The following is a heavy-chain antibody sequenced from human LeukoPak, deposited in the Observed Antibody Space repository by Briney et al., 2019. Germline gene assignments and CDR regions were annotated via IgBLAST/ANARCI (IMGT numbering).Heavy chain of an antibody. CDR3: ARTKIPAVPYFDY. D-gene: IGHD6-19*01. CDR1: GFTVSSNY. J-gene: IGHJ4*02. V-gene: IGHV3-53*01. Sequence: PGGSLRLSCAASGFTVSSNYMSWVRQAPGKGLEWVSVIYSGGSTYYADSVKGRFTIPRDNSKNTLYLQMNSLRAEDTAVYYCARTKIPAVPYFDYWGQGTLVTVSS. CDR2: IYSGGST.